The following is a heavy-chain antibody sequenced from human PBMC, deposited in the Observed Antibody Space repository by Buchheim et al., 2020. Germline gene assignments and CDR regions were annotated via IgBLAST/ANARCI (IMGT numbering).Heavy chain of an antibody. D-gene: IGHD2-8*01. J-gene: IGHJ4*02. CDR1: GFTFSSYW. CDR3: ASGGEIVLMVYAPDY. Sequence: EVQLVESGRGLVQPGGSLRLSCAASGFTFSSYWMSWVRQAPGKGLEWVANIKQDGSEKYYVDSVKGRFTISRDNAKNSLYLQMNSLRAEDTAVYYCASGGEIVLMVYAPDYWGQGTL. CDR2: IKQDGSEK. V-gene: IGHV3-7*01.